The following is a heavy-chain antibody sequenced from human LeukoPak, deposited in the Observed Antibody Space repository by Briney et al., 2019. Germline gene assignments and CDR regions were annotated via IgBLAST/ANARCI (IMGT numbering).Heavy chain of an antibody. J-gene: IGHJ4*02. D-gene: IGHD2-15*01. CDR2: INWNGGYI. Sequence: GGSLRLSCAASGFTFDDYGMHWVRQVPGKGLEWVSGINWNGGYIGYADSVKGRFTISRDNSKNSLYLQMNSLRTEDTALYYCAKDIGVVDELYFDYWGQGTLVTVSS. CDR3: AKDIGVVDELYFDY. V-gene: IGHV3-9*01. CDR1: GFTFDDYG.